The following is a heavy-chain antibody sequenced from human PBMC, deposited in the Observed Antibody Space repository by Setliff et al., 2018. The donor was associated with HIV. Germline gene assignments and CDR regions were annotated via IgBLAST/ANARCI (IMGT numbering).Heavy chain of an antibody. CDR1: GGSISSYY. D-gene: IGHD3-16*01. CDR2: VYYGGST. V-gene: IGHV4-39*01. CDR3: ARGNFNY. J-gene: IGHJ4*02. Sequence: SETLSLTCTVSGGSISSYYWGWIRQPPGKGLEWIGSVYYGGSTYYNPSLKSRVTISVDTSKNQFSLKLSSVTAADTAVYYCARGNFNYWGQGTLVTVSS.